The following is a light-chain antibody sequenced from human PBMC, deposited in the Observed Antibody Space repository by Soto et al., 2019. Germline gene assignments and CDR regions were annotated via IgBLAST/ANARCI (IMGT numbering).Light chain of an antibody. J-gene: IGKJ2*01. CDR1: QRISSRN. Sequence: EIVLTQSPGTLSLSPRERATLPCRASQRISSRNLAWYQQKPGQAPRLLIYNTSSRATGIPDRFSGSGSVTDFTLTINRLEPEDFAVYYCQQYSDLPYTFGQGTKLEVK. CDR3: QQYSDLPYT. CDR2: NTS. V-gene: IGKV3-20*01.